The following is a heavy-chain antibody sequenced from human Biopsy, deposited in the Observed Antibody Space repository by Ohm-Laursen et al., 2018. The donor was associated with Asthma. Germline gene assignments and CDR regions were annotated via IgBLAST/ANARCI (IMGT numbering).Heavy chain of an antibody. CDR2: IYYTGSD. V-gene: IGHV4-61*01. CDR1: GGSVSTGSYY. Sequence: GTLSLTCTVSGGSVSTGSYYWSWIRQPPGKGLEWLGYIYYTGSDNYNPSPKSRVTISVDTSKNQFSLRLNSVTAADTAVYYCARVKDGYNFDYWGQGTLVTVSS. CDR3: ARVKDGYNFDY. J-gene: IGHJ4*02. D-gene: IGHD5-24*01.